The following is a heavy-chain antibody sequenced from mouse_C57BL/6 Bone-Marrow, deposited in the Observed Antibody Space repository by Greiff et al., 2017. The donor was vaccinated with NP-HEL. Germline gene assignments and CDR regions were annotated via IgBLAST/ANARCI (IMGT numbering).Heavy chain of an antibody. V-gene: IGHV1-67*01. J-gene: IGHJ4*01. CDR1: GYTFTDYA. CDR2: ISTYYGDA. Sequence: QVQLQQSGPELVRPGVSVKISCKGSGYTFTDYAMHWVKQSHAKSLEWIGVISTYYGDASYNQKFKDKATMTVEKSSSTAYMELTRLTSEDSAVYYFARGGDLLLSYYYAMDYWGQGTSVTVSS. D-gene: IGHD1-1*01. CDR3: ARGGDLLLSYYYAMDY.